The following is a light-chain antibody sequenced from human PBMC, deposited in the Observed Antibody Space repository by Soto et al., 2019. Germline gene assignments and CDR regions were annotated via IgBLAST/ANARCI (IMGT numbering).Light chain of an antibody. Sequence: QSALTQPPSASGSPGQSVTISCTGTSSDVGGYNYVSWYQQHPGKAPKLMISEVSKRPSGVPDRFSGSKSGNTASLPVSGRQAEDEADYYCSSFAGNNNLVFGGGTKLTVL. J-gene: IGLJ2*01. CDR2: EVS. CDR3: SSFAGNNNLV. V-gene: IGLV2-8*01. CDR1: SSDVGGYNY.